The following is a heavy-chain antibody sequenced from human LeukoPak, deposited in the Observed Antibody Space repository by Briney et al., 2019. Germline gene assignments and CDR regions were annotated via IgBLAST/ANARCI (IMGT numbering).Heavy chain of an antibody. D-gene: IGHD2-2*02. J-gene: IGHJ4*02. CDR3: AKGSRGYTNYYFDY. CDR1: GFSFSGYA. V-gene: IGHV3-23*01. CDR2: ISGSGAST. Sequence: AGGSLRLSCTSSGFSFSGYAMIWVRQAPGKGLELVSTISGSGASTFYADSVRGRFITSKDIPSNIVYLQMNSLRAEDTAVYYCAKGSRGYTNYYFDYWGQGTLATVSS.